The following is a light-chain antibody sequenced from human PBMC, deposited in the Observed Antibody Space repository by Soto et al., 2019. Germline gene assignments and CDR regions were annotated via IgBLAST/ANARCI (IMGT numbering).Light chain of an antibody. Sequence: EIVLTQSPGTLSLSPGERATLSCRASQRVSSTFLAWYQQKPGQAPRLLIYVVSKRATGIPDRFSGSGSGTDFTLTISRLEPEDFAVYFCGQFVSAPPRTFGQGTKVEIK. CDR2: VVS. CDR1: QRVSSTF. CDR3: GQFVSAPPRT. J-gene: IGKJ1*01. V-gene: IGKV3-20*01.